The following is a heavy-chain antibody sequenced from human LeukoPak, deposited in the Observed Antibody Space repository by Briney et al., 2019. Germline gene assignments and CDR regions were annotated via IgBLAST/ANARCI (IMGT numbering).Heavy chain of an antibody. CDR1: GYTFTAFH. J-gene: IGHJ4*02. D-gene: IGHD3-16*01. V-gene: IGHV1-2*02. CDR2: INPNSGGK. CDR3: ARRLGSSFSSGFDY. Sequence: ASVKVSCKASGYTFTAFHIHWVRQAPGQGLEWMGWINPNSGGKNSAQKFQGRVTMTRDTSISTVYMELTKLRSDDTAVYYCARRLGSSFSSGFDYWGQGTLVTVS.